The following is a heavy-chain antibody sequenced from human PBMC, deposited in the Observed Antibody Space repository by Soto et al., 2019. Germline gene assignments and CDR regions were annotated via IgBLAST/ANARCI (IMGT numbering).Heavy chain of an antibody. CDR3: ARKSLQRVEVSGFGYYYGMGV. CDR2: IIPIFGTA. CDR1: GGTFSSYA. Sequence: QVQLVQSGAEVKKPGSSVKVSCKASGGTFSSYAISWVRQAPGQGLEWMGGIIPIFGTANYAQKFQGRVTITADESTSTAYMELSSLRSEDTAVYYCARKSLQRVEVSGFGYYYGMGVWGQGTTVTVSS. D-gene: IGHD6-6*01. J-gene: IGHJ6*02. V-gene: IGHV1-69*01.